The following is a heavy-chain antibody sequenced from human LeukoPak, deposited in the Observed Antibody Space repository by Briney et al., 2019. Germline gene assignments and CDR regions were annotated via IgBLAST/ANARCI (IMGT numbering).Heavy chain of an antibody. CDR2: LRGNGDT. J-gene: IGHJ4*02. V-gene: IGHV3-23*01. Sequence: GGSLRLSCAASGFTFSSYAMSWVREAPGRGLEWVSSLRGNGDTFYADSVKGRFTLSRDDSRNTVYLQLNDLRVGDTAVYYCAEASWVSNADAVLWGQGTVVTVYS. CDR1: GFTFSSYA. D-gene: IGHD1-1*01. CDR3: AEASWVSNADAVL.